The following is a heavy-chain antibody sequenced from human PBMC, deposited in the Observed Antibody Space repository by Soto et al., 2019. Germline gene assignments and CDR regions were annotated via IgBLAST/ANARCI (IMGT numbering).Heavy chain of an antibody. D-gene: IGHD3-3*01. CDR2: TYYRSKWYN. V-gene: IGHV6-1*01. CDR1: VDSVSSNSVA. J-gene: IGHJ3*02. Sequence: SQTLSLTCAISVDSVSSNSVAWNWIRQSPSRGLEWLGRTYYRSKWYNDYGVTVKGRITINPDTSKNQFSLQLNSVTPEDTAVYYCARGRFNAFGIWGQGTMVTVS. CDR3: ARGRFNAFGI.